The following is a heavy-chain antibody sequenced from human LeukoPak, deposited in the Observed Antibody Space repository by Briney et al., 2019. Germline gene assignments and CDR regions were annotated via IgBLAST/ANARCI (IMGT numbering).Heavy chain of an antibody. J-gene: IGHJ6*03. CDR3: ARDTGYSSGWYVPSYYMDV. CDR1: GFTFSSYG. Sequence: GGSLRLSCPASGFTFSSYGMHWVRQAPGKGLEWVAAISYDGSIEYYADSVRGRFTISRDNSKYTLYLQMNSLRAEDTAVYYCARDTGYSSGWYVPSYYMDVWGKGTTVTVSS. D-gene: IGHD6-19*01. V-gene: IGHV3-30*03. CDR2: ISYDGSIE.